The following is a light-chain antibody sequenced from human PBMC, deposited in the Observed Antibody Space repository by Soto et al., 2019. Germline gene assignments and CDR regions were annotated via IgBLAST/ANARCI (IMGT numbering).Light chain of an antibody. V-gene: IGKV1-5*03. Sequence: DIQMTQSPSTLSASVGDRVTIICRASQSISSWLAWYQQKPGKAPKLLIYKASSLESGVPSRFSGSGSGTEFTLTISSLQPDDFATYYCQQYNSYRTFGQGTKV. J-gene: IGKJ1*01. CDR3: QQYNSYRT. CDR1: QSISSW. CDR2: KAS.